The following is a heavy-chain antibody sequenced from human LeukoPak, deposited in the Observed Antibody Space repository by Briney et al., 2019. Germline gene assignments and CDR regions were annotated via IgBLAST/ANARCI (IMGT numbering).Heavy chain of an antibody. CDR1: GFTFRSYY. CDR3: ARDKIEGPTKLDY. CDR2: IKQDESEK. Sequence: PGGSLRLSCAASGFTFRSYYMSWVRQAPGKGLEWVANIKQDESEKYYVDSLKGRFTISRDNAKNSLYLQMNSLRAEDTAVYYCARDKIEGPTKLDYWGQGILVTVSS. D-gene: IGHD1-1*01. J-gene: IGHJ4*02. V-gene: IGHV3-7*01.